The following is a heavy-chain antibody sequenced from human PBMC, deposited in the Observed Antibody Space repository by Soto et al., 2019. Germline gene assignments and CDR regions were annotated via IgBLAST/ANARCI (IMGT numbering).Heavy chain of an antibody. V-gene: IGHV3-30*03. J-gene: IGHJ3*02. CDR3: ARDYDILTGGGPFDI. Sequence: PGGSLRLSCAASGFTFSSYGMHWVRQAPGKGLEWVAVISYDGSNKYYADSVKGRFTISRDNSKNTLYRQMNSLRAEDTAVYYCARDYDILTGGGPFDIWGQGTMVTVSS. CDR2: ISYDGSNK. D-gene: IGHD3-9*01. CDR1: GFTFSSYG.